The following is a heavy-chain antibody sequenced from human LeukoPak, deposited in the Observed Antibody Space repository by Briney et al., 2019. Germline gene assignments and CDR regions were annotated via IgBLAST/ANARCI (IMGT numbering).Heavy chain of an antibody. CDR3: ASGSDLKDWFDP. Sequence: ASVKVSCKASGYTFTGYYMHWVRQAPGQGLEWMGWINPNSGGTNYAQTFQGRVTMTRDTSISTAYMELSRLRSDDTAVYYCASGSDLKDWFDPWGQGTLVTVSS. J-gene: IGHJ5*02. CDR2: INPNSGGT. V-gene: IGHV1-2*02. D-gene: IGHD2-21*01. CDR1: GYTFTGYY.